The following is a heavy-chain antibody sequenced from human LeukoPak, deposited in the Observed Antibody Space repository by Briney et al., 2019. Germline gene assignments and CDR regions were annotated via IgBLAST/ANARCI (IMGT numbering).Heavy chain of an antibody. CDR2: ISSSSSDI. D-gene: IGHD2-2*01. J-gene: IGHJ6*03. Sequence: PGGSLRLSCAASGFTFSSYSMNWVRQAPGKGLEWVSSISSSSSDIFYADSVKGRFTISRDNYKNTLYLQMNSLSAEDTAVYYCAKRGNPAVGHHYLDVWGKGTTVSVSS. CDR3: AKRGNPAVGHHYLDV. V-gene: IGHV3-21*04. CDR1: GFTFSSYS.